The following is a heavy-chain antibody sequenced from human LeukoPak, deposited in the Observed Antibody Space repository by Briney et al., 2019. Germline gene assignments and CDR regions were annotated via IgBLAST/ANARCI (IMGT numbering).Heavy chain of an antibody. CDR1: GFTFGTYW. V-gene: IGHV3-7*03. CDR3: ARESPGNWNAPGGMDV. Sequence: GGSLRLSCAASGFTFGTYWMTWVRQAPGKGLEWVANIKTDGSVTNYVDSVKGRFTISRDNAKNSLYLQMNSLRAEDTAVYYCARESPGNWNAPGGMDVWGQGTTVTVSS. J-gene: IGHJ6*02. D-gene: IGHD1-20*01. CDR2: IKTDGSVT.